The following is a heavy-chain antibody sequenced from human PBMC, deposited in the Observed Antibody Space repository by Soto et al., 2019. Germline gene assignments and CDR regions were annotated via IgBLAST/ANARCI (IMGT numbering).Heavy chain of an antibody. Sequence: SETLSLTCTVSGGSISSYYWSWIRQPPGKGLEWIGYIYYSGSTNYNPSLRSRVTISVDTSKNQFSLKLSSVTAADTAVYYCARARYDSSGYYPWGQGTLVTAPQ. D-gene: IGHD3-22*01. CDR1: GGSISSYY. J-gene: IGHJ5*02. CDR3: ARARYDSSGYYP. V-gene: IGHV4-59*01. CDR2: IYYSGST.